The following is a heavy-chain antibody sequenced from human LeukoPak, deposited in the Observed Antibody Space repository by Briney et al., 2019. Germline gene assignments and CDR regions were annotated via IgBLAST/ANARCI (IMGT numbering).Heavy chain of an antibody. Sequence: SETLSLTCAVYGGSFSGYYWSWIRQPPGKGLEWIGEINHSGSTYYNPSLKSRVTISVDTSKNQFSLKLSSVTAADTAVYYCARVLAGDYMDVWGKGTTVTVSS. V-gene: IGHV4-34*01. J-gene: IGHJ6*03. CDR3: ARVLAGDYMDV. CDR2: INHSGST. D-gene: IGHD6-19*01. CDR1: GGSFSGYY.